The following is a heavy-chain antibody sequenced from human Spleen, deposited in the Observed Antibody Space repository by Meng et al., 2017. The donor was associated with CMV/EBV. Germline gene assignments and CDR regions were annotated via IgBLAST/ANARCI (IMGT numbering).Heavy chain of an antibody. J-gene: IGHJ4*01. D-gene: IGHD2-21*02. CDR2: IWYDGKNK. CDR1: GFTFSRFG. Sequence: SGFTFSRFGMRWVRQAPGKGLEWVGLIWYDGKNKNYASSVEGRITISRDNSKNTLYLQMDSLRAEDTAIYYCARDHMTAKTSPLDYWGHGTLVTVSS. V-gene: IGHV3-33*01. CDR3: ARDHMTAKTSPLDY.